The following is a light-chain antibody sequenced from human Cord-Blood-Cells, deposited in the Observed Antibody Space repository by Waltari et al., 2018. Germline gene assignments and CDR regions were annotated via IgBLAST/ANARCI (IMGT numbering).Light chain of an antibody. CDR2: WAS. CDR3: QQYYSTPWT. V-gene: IGKV4-1*01. J-gene: IGKJ1*01. Sequence: DIVMTQSPDSLAVSMGERATINCNSSQSVLYSSNNKNYLAWYQQKPGQPPKLLIYWASTRESGVPDRFRGSGSGTDFTLTISSLQAEDVAVYYCQQYYSTPWTFGQGTKVEIK. CDR1: QSVLYSSNNKNY.